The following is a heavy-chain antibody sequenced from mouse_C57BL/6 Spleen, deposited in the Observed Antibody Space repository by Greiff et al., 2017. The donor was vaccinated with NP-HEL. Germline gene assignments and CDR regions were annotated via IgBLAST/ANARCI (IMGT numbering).Heavy chain of an antibody. J-gene: IGHJ3*01. D-gene: IGHD1-1*01. CDR3: ARSGGSPWFAY. Sequence: VQLKQSGPELVKPGASVKLSCTASGYSFTDYNMTWLKQSNGKSLEWIGVINPNSGPTSYNQKFKGKATLTVDQSSSTAYMQLNSLTSEDSAVYYCARSGGSPWFAYWGQGTLVTVSA. V-gene: IGHV1-39*01. CDR1: GYSFTDYN. CDR2: INPNSGPT.